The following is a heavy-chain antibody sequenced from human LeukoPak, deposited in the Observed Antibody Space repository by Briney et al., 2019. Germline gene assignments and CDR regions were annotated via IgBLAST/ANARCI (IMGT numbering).Heavy chain of an antibody. CDR1: GGTFSSYA. J-gene: IGHJ4*02. CDR3: ARDRSTVTTWVDY. V-gene: IGHV1-69*06. D-gene: IGHD4-17*01. Sequence: SVKVSCKASGGTFSSYAISWVRQAPGQGLEWMGGIIPIFGTATYAQKFQGGVTITADKSTSTAYMELSSLRSEDTAVYYCARDRSTVTTWVDYWGQGTLVTVSS. CDR2: IIPIFGTA.